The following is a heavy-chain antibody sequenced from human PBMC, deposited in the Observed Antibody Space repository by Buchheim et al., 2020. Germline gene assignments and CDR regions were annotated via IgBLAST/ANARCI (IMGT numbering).Heavy chain of an antibody. V-gene: IGHV3-30*18. CDR3: AKAPGQSSRYTGFYYGMDV. J-gene: IGHJ6*02. Sequence: QVRLVESGGGVVQPGGSLRLSCAASGFSFSSHGMHWVRQAPGKGLEWVAVISEDENNKSYADSVKGRFNISRDNSKNTLHMEMDSLGREDTAVYYCAKAPGQSSRYTGFYYGMDVWGQGTT. D-gene: IGHD3-16*02. CDR2: ISEDENNK. CDR1: GFSFSSHG.